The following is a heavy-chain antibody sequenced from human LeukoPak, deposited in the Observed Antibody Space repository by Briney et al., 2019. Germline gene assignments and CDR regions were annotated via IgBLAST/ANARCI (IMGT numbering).Heavy chain of an antibody. CDR2: INSDGSST. D-gene: IGHD3-22*01. V-gene: IGHV3-74*01. J-gene: IGHJ5*02. Sequence: GGSLRLSCAASGFTFSSYWMHWVRQAPGKGLVWVSRINSDGSSTSYADSVKGRFTISRDNAKNTLYLQMNSLRAEDTAVYYCARDFGYSYDGSDRGNWFDPWGQGILVTVSS. CDR1: GFTFSSYW. CDR3: ARDFGYSYDGSDRGNWFDP.